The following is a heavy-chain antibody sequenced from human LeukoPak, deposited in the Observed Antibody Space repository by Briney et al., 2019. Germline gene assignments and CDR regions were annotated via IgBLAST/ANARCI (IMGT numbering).Heavy chain of an antibody. D-gene: IGHD7-27*01. CDR2: IYSGGST. V-gene: IGHV3-53*01. Sequence: GGSLRLSCAASGFTVTNNYMSWVRQAPGKGLEWVSVIYSGGSTYYADSVKGRFTISRDNSKKTLYLQMNSLRVEDTAVYYCAKQIYLGWFDPWGQGTLVTVSS. CDR1: GFTVTNNY. J-gene: IGHJ5*02. CDR3: AKQIYLGWFDP.